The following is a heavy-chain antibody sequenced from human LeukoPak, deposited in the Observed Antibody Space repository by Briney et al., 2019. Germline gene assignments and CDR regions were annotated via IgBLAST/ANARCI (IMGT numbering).Heavy chain of an antibody. V-gene: IGHV1-69*05. Sequence: VASVKVSCKASGYTFTSYGISWVRQAPGQGLEWMGGIIPIFGTANYAQKFQGRVTITTDESTSTAYMELSSLRSEDTAVYYCASVYDSSGYYRNWFDPWGQGTLITVSS. D-gene: IGHD3-22*01. CDR3: ASVYDSSGYYRNWFDP. CDR1: GYTFTSYG. CDR2: IIPIFGTA. J-gene: IGHJ5*02.